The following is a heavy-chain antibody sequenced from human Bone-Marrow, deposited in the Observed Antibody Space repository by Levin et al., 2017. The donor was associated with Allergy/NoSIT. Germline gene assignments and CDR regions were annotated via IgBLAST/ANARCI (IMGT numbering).Heavy chain of an antibody. V-gene: IGHV3-21*01. J-gene: IGHJ6*02. CDR2: ISSSSSYI. D-gene: IGHD3-22*01. CDR3: ARDVTYYYDSSGYYSNYYDGMDV. CDR1: GFTFSSYS. Sequence: GGSLRLSCAASGFTFSSYSMNWVRQAPGKGLEWVSSISSSSSYIYYADSVKGRFTISRDNAKNSLYLQMNSLRAEDTAVYYCARDVTYYYDSSGYYSNYYDGMDVWGQGTTVTVSS.